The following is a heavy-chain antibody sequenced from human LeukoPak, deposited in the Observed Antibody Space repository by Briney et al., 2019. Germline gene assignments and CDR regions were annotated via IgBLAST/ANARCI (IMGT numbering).Heavy chain of an antibody. V-gene: IGHV4-59*01. Sequence: SETLSLTCAVSGDSISSDYWSWVRQPPGKGLEWIGYIYYSGSTNYNPSLKSRVTISVDTSKNQFSLKLSSVTAADTAVYYCARDSSGWYHWFDPWGQGTLVTVSS. CDR1: GDSISSDY. CDR3: ARDSSGWYHWFDP. D-gene: IGHD6-19*01. J-gene: IGHJ5*02. CDR2: IYYSGST.